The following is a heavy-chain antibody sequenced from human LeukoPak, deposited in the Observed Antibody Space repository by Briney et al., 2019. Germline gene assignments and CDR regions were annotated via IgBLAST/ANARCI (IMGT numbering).Heavy chain of an antibody. J-gene: IGHJ4*02. CDR3: ASGGGSYDSSGYPLD. D-gene: IGHD3-22*01. V-gene: IGHV1-69*04. Sequence: ASVKVSCKASGGTFSSYAISWVRQAPGQGLEWMGRIIPILGTANYAQKFQGRVTITADKSTSTAYMELSSLRSEDTAVYYCASGGGSYDSSGYPLDWGQGTLVTVSS. CDR2: IIPILGTA. CDR1: GGTFSSYA.